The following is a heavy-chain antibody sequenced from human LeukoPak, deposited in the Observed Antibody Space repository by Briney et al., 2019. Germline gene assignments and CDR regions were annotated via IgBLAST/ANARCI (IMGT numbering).Heavy chain of an antibody. J-gene: IGHJ4*02. CDR2: ISSDATNI. V-gene: IGHV3-21*01. CDR3: ARDGSSSGDC. D-gene: IGHD3-22*01. CDR1: GFTFSIYG. Sequence: GGSLRLSCAASGFTFSIYGMNWVRQAPGKGLEWVSSISSDATNIYYADPVKGRFTISRDNAKNPLFLEMSSLRAEDTAVYYCARDGSSSGDCWGQGTLVTVSS.